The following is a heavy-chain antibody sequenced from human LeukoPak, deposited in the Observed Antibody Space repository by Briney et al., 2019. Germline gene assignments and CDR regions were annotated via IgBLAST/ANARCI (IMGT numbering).Heavy chain of an antibody. CDR3: ARAIPYCSSTSCLVFDY. J-gene: IGHJ4*02. V-gene: IGHV4-39*01. D-gene: IGHD2-2*01. CDR1: GGSISSSSYY. Sequence: PSETLSLTCTVSGGSISSSSYYWGWIRQPPGKGLEWIGSIYYSGSTYYNPSLKSRVTISVDTSKNQFSLKLSSVTAADTAVYYCARAIPYCSSTSCLVFDYWGQGTLVTVSS. CDR2: IYYSGST.